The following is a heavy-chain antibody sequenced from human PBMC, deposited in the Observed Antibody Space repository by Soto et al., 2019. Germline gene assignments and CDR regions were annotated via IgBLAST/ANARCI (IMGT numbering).Heavy chain of an antibody. V-gene: IGHV3-23*01. Sequence: GGSLRLSCAASGFRFSDYAMTWARQALGKELEWVSGLLRPGRSTYYADSVKGRFTISGDTSANTVYLQMDSLRAEDTAVYYCAKDAIANDGIWLMDSWGQGTVVTVSS. CDR1: GFRFSDYA. J-gene: IGHJ5*02. CDR2: LLRPGRST. CDR3: AKDAIANDGIWLMDS. D-gene: IGHD3-16*01.